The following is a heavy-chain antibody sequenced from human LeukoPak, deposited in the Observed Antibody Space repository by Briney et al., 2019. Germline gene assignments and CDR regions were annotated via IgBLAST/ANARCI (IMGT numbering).Heavy chain of an antibody. Sequence: GASVKVSCKASGGTFSSYAISWVRQAPGQGLEWMGGIIPIFGTANYAQKFQGRVTVTADESTSTAYMELGSLRSEDTAVYYCARRNTDIVVVPADTTYYYYGMDVWGQGTTVTVFS. CDR1: GGTFSSYA. V-gene: IGHV1-69*01. CDR2: IIPIFGTA. D-gene: IGHD2-2*01. J-gene: IGHJ6*02. CDR3: ARRNTDIVVVPADTTYYYYGMDV.